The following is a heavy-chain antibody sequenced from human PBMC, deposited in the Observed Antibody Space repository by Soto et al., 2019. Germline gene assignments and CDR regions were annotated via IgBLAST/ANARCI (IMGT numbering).Heavy chain of an antibody. V-gene: IGHV3-74*01. CDR3: ARAYYYDTSGFWGFDY. J-gene: IGHJ4*02. CDR2: INSDGRST. CDR1: GFTFDTYW. Sequence: GGSLRLSCAASGFTFDTYWIHWVRQAPGKGLAWVSGINSDGRSTTYADSVKGRFTISRDNAKNTLYLQMNSLRAEDTAVYYCARAYYYDTSGFWGFDYWGQGTLVTVPQ. D-gene: IGHD3-22*01.